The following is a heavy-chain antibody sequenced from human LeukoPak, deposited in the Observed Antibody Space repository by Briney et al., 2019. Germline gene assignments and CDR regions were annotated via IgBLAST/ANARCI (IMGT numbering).Heavy chain of an antibody. Sequence: VGSLRLSCAASGFTFSSYAMHWVRQAPGKGLEYVSAISSNGGSTYYANSVKGRFTISRDNSKNTLYLQMGSLRAEDMAVYYCARGYQLLQFFDYWGQGTLVTVSS. CDR3: ARGYQLLQFFDY. CDR2: ISSNGGST. V-gene: IGHV3-64*01. J-gene: IGHJ4*02. D-gene: IGHD2-2*01. CDR1: GFTFSSYA.